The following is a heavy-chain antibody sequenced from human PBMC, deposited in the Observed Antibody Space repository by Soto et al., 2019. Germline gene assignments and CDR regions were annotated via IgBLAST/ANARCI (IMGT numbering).Heavy chain of an antibody. J-gene: IGHJ4*02. Sequence: GSLRLSGAASGFTFSSYAMSWVRQAPGKGLEWVSLISSGGGSTYYVDSVRGRFTISRDNSKNTLYLQMNSLRPEDTDVYYCAKGISNYFDYWGQGTLVTVSS. CDR1: GFTFSSYA. CDR3: AKGISNYFDY. V-gene: IGHV3-23*01. CDR2: ISSGGGST. D-gene: IGHD3-10*01.